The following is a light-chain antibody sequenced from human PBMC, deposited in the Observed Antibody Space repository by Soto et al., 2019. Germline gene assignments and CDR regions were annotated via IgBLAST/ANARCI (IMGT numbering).Light chain of an antibody. CDR1: QSVSSW. V-gene: IGKV1-5*01. CDR3: QQYKSYLYT. Sequence: DIQMTQSPATLSASVGDRVTITCRASQSVSSWLAWYQQKPGNAPQLLIKDASTLMSGVPSRFGGSGSGTEFTLTISSLQPDDVATYYCQQYKSYLYTFGQGTQL. CDR2: DAS. J-gene: IGKJ2*01.